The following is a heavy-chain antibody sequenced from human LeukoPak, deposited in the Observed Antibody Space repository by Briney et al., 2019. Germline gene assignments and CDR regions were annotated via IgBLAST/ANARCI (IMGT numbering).Heavy chain of an antibody. Sequence: ASVKVSCKASGYTFTSYDINWVRQATGQGLKWMGWMNPNSGNTGYAQKFQGRVTMTRNTSISTAYMELSSLRSEDTAMYYCARTRLRFRPAWFDPWGQGTLVTVPS. CDR3: ARTRLRFRPAWFDP. CDR1: GYTFTSYD. J-gene: IGHJ5*02. V-gene: IGHV1-8*01. D-gene: IGHD3-3*01. CDR2: MNPNSGNT.